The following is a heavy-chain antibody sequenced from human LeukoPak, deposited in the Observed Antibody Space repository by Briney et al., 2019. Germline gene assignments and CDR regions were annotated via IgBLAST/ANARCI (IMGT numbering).Heavy chain of an antibody. Sequence: PGGSLRLSCAASGFTVSSNYMSWVRQAPGKGLEWVSVIYSGGSTYYADSVKGRLTISRDNSKNTLYLQMNSLRAEDTAVYYCASPLDYGDYPSYYYYGMDVWGEGTTVTVSS. D-gene: IGHD4-17*01. CDR2: IYSGGST. CDR3: ASPLDYGDYPSYYYYGMDV. CDR1: GFTVSSNY. J-gene: IGHJ6*04. V-gene: IGHV3-53*01.